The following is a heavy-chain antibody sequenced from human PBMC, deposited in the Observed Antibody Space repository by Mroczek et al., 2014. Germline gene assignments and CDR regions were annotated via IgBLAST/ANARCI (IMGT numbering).Heavy chain of an antibody. Sequence: QVQLQESGPGLVKPSQTLSLTCTVSGGSISSGSYYWSWIRQPAGKGLEWIGRIYTSGSTNYNPSLKSRVTISVDTSKNQFSLKLSSVTAADTAVYYCARATRGLEVDYWGQGTLVTVSS. V-gene: IGHV4-61*02. CDR2: IYTSGST. J-gene: IGHJ4*02. CDR3: ARATRGLEVDY. CDR1: GGSISSGSYY. D-gene: IGHD6-19*01.